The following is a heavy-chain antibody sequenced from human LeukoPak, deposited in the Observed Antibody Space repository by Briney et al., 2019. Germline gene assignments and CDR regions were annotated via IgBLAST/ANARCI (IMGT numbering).Heavy chain of an antibody. CDR2: IYYSGST. D-gene: IGHD2-2*01. CDR1: GGSVSSGSYY. CDR3: AREAQPHWFDP. J-gene: IGHJ5*02. V-gene: IGHV4-61*01. Sequence: SETLSLTCTVSGGSVSSGSYYWSWIRQPPGKGLEWIGYIYYSGSTNYNPSLKSRVTISVDTSKNQFSLKLCSVTAADTAVYYCAREAQPHWFDPWGQGTLVTVSS.